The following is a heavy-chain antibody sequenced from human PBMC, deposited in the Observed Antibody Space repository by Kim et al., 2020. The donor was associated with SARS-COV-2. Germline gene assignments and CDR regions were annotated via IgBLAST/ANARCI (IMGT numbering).Heavy chain of an antibody. D-gene: IGHD2-15*01. J-gene: IGHJ4*02. CDR2: INHSGST. V-gene: IGHV4-34*01. CDR1: GGSFSGYY. Sequence: SETLSLTCAVYGGSFSGYYWSWIRQPPGKGLEWIGEINHSGSTNYNPSLKSRVTISVDTSKNQFSLKLSSVTAADTAVYYCAREIKSIVVVVPATWYFDYWGQGTLVTVSS. CDR3: AREIKSIVVVVPATWYFDY.